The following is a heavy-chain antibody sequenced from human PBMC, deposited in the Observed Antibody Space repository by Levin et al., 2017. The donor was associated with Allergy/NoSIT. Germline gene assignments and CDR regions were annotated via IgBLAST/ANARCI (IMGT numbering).Heavy chain of an antibody. Sequence: GESLKISCAASGFTFSDYYMTWIRQAPGKGLEWVSYISSGGTTIFYADSVKGRFTISRDNAKNSLYLQMNSLRAEDTAVYYCARARVREDCSSASCYDGMDVWGQGTTVTVSS. CDR3: ARARVREDCSSASCYDGMDV. CDR1: GFTFSDYY. V-gene: IGHV3-11*01. D-gene: IGHD2-2*01. J-gene: IGHJ6*02. CDR2: ISSGGTTI.